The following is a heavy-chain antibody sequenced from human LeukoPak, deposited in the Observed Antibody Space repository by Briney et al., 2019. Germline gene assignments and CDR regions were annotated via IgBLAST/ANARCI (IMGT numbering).Heavy chain of an antibody. V-gene: IGHV3-7*01. D-gene: IGHD3-10*01. CDR2: IKEDGREK. Sequence: GGSLRLSCATSGFTFSSSWMSWVRQAPGKGLECVANIKEDGREKYYVDSVKGRFTISRDNAKNSLYLQTSSLRAEDTAVYYCARGGRPDYWGQGTLVTVSS. J-gene: IGHJ4*02. CDR1: GFTFSSSW. CDR3: ARGGRPDY.